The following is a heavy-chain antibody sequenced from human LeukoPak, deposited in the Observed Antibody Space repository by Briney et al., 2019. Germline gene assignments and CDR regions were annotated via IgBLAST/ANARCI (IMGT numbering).Heavy chain of an antibody. CDR2: INPSGGST. D-gene: IGHD4-23*01. CDR1: GYTFTSYY. Sequence: ASVKVSCKASGYTFTSYYMHWVRQAPGQGLEWMGIINPSGGSTSYAQKFQGRVTMTRDTSTSTVYMELSSLRSEDTAVYYCAKGIAWDFYGGNVIYDYWGQGTLVTVSS. J-gene: IGHJ4*02. V-gene: IGHV1-46*01. CDR3: AKGIAWDFYGGNVIYDY.